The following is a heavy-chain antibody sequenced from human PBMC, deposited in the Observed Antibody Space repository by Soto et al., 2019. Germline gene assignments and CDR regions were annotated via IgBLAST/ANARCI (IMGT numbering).Heavy chain of an antibody. CDR2: IYYSGST. CDR3: ARGSSGWPPRLDY. V-gene: IGHV4-59*01. J-gene: IGHJ4*02. CDR1: GGPISSYY. Sequence: QVQLQESGPGLVKPSETLSLNCTVSGGPISSYYWSWIRQSPGKGLEWIGYIYYSGSTNYNPSLKRRVHISVDTSKNQFSLELSSVTAADTAVYYCARGSSGWPPRLDYWGQGTLVTVSS. D-gene: IGHD6-19*01.